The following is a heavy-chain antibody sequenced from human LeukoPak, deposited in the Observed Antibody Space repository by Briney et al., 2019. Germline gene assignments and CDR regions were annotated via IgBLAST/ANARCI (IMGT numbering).Heavy chain of an antibody. CDR3: AREGSGWLHYYYMDV. V-gene: IGHV1-46*01. D-gene: IGHD6-19*01. Sequence: ASVKVSCKASGYTFTSYYMHWVRQAPGQGLEWMGIINPSGGSTSYAQKFQGRVTMTRDMSTSTVYMELSSLRSEDTAVYYCAREGSGWLHYYYMDVWGKGTTVTVSS. CDR1: GYTFTSYY. J-gene: IGHJ6*03. CDR2: INPSGGST.